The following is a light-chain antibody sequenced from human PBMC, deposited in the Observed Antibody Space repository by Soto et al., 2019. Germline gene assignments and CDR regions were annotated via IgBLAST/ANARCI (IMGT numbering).Light chain of an antibody. Sequence: EIVLTQSPATLSLSPGERATLSCRASQSVSSYLAWYQQKPGQAPRLLIYDASNRATGIPARSSGSGSGTDFTLTISSLEPEDFAVYYCQQRSNWLPTTFGQGTRLEIK. CDR1: QSVSSY. J-gene: IGKJ5*01. CDR2: DAS. V-gene: IGKV3-11*01. CDR3: QQRSNWLPTT.